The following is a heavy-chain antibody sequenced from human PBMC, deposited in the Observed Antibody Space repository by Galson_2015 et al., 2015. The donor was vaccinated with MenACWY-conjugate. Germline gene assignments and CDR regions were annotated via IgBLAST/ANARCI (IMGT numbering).Heavy chain of an antibody. J-gene: IGHJ4*02. Sequence: ETLSLTCTVSGGSISSYYWNWIRQPPGKGLEWIGYVYYSGSTNYNPSLKSRVTISVDTSKNQFSLKLTSVTAAGTAVYYCARDISMIRGVMGLWGQGTLVTVSS. CDR1: GGSISSYY. D-gene: IGHD3-10*01. V-gene: IGHV4-59*01. CDR2: VYYSGST. CDR3: ARDISMIRGVMGL.